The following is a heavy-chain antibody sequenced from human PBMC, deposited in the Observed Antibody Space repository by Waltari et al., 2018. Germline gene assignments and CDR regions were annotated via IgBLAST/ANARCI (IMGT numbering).Heavy chain of an antibody. D-gene: IGHD3-10*01. Sequence: EVQLVESGGGLVQPGRSLRLSCTASGFTFGDYAMSWFRQAPGKGLEWVGFIRSKAYGGTTEYAASVKGRFTISRDDSKSIAYLQMNSLKTEDTAVYYCARDRARDYYYGMDVWAKGPRSSSP. CDR3: ARDRARDYYYGMDV. CDR1: GFTFGDYA. CDR2: IRSKAYGGTT. V-gene: IGHV3-49*03. J-gene: IGHJ6*02.